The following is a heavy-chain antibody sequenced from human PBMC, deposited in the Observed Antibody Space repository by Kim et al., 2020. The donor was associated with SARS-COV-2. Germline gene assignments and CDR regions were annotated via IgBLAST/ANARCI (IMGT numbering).Heavy chain of an antibody. D-gene: IGHD3-10*01. CDR2: IKQDGSEK. J-gene: IGHJ6*02. V-gene: IGHV3-7*01. CDR1: GFTFSSYW. Sequence: GGSLRLSCAASGFTFSSYWMSWVRQAPGKGMEWVANIKQDGSEKYYVDSVKGRFTISRDNAKNSLYLQMNSLRAEETAVYYCARDPRVAITMVRGVIITPEYYYYGMDVWGQGTTVTVSS. CDR3: ARDPRVAITMVRGVIITPEYYYYGMDV.